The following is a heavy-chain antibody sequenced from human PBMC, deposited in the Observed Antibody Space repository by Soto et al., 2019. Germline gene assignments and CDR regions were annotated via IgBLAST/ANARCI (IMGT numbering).Heavy chain of an antibody. J-gene: IGHJ6*02. CDR2: ISGSGGST. V-gene: IGHV3-23*01. D-gene: IGHD3-9*01. CDR3: AKPGPDVLRYFDWFATGSGDYYYGMDV. Sequence: GGSLRLSCAASGFTFSSYAMSWVRQAPGKGLEWVSAISGSGGSTYYADSVKGRFTISRDNSTNTLYLQMNSLRAEDTAVYYCAKPGPDVLRYFDWFATGSGDYYYGMDVWGQGTTVTVSS. CDR1: GFTFSSYA.